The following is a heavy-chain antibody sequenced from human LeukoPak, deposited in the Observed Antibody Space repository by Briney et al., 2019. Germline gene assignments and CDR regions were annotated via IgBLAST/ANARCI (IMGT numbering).Heavy chain of an antibody. D-gene: IGHD6-13*01. J-gene: IGHJ4*02. CDR2: ISTTGST. CDR1: GAAISDYF. CDR3: ARMGQQLLGIGYYFDY. V-gene: IGHV4-4*07. Sequence: SETLSLTCTVSGAAISDYFWSWIRQPAGKDLEWIGRISTTGSTYFNPSLQSRVRMSVDSSKTHFSLKLSSVTAADTAVYYCARMGQQLLGIGYYFDYWGQGTLVTVSS.